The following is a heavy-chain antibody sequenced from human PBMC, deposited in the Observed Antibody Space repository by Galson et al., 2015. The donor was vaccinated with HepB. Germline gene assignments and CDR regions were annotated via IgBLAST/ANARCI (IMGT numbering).Heavy chain of an antibody. CDR1: GYTFTTYG. D-gene: IGHD6-13*01. V-gene: IGHV1-18*04. CDR3: ARDGSSRSAFDY. J-gene: IGHJ4*02. CDR2: ISAYNGNT. Sequence: SVKVSCKASGYTFTTYGFSWVRQAPGQGLEWVGWISAYNGNTNYAQKLQGRVTMTTDTSTSTAYMELRSLRSDDTAVYYCARDGSSRSAFDYWGQGTLVIVSA.